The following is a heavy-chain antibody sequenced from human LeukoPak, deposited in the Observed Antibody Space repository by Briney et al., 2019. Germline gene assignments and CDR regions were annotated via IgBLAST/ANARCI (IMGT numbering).Heavy chain of an antibody. D-gene: IGHD5-24*01. Sequence: GGSPRLSCVASGFTFSSYGMHWVRQAPGKGLEWVAVIGYDGSNKYYADSVKGRFTISRDNSKNTLYLQMNSLRAEDTAVYYCARDPVEMATITAGYYGMDVWGQGTTVTVSS. J-gene: IGHJ6*02. V-gene: IGHV3-33*01. CDR2: IGYDGSNK. CDR3: ARDPVEMATITAGYYGMDV. CDR1: GFTFSSYG.